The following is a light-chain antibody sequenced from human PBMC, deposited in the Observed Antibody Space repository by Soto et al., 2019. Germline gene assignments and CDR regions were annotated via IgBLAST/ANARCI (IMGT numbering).Light chain of an antibody. CDR2: GAS. V-gene: IGKV3-20*01. Sequence: EIVLTQSPSTLSFSPWERATLSFMASQSVSSYLAWYQHKPGQAPRLLMYGASSRATGIPDRFSGSGSGTDFTLTISRLEPEDFAVYYCQQYGSSPITFGQGTRLEIK. J-gene: IGKJ5*01. CDR1: QSVSSY. CDR3: QQYGSSPIT.